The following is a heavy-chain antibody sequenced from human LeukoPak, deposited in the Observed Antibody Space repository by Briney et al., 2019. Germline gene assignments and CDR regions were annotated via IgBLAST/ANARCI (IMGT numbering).Heavy chain of an antibody. D-gene: IGHD3-3*01. Sequence: PSETLSLTCTVSGGSISSGSYHWSWIRQPAGKGLEWIGRIYTSGSTNYNPSLQSRVTIAVDKSKDQFSLKLSSVTAADTAVYYCAREKYWSEVDFWGQGTLVTVSS. J-gene: IGHJ4*02. V-gene: IGHV4-61*02. CDR3: AREKYWSEVDF. CDR2: IYTSGST. CDR1: GGSISSGSYH.